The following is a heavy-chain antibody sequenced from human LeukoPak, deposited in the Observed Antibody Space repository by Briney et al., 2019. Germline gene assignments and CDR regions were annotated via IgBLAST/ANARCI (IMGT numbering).Heavy chain of an antibody. CDR1: GYTFTGYY. V-gene: IGHV1-2*02. J-gene: IGHJ6*02. Sequence: ASVKVSCKASGYTFTGYYMHWVRQAPGQGLEWMGWINPNSGGTNYAQKFQGRVTMTRDTSISTAYMELSRLRSEDTAVYYCARALWFGELLVYYYYGMDVWGQGTTVTVSS. D-gene: IGHD3-10*01. CDR3: ARALWFGELLVYYYYGMDV. CDR2: INPNSGGT.